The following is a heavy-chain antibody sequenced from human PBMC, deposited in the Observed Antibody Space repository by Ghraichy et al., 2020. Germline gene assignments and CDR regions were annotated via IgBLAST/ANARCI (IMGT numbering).Heavy chain of an antibody. Sequence: SETLSLTCTVSGGSISSSSYYWGWIRQPPGKGLEWIGSIYYSGSTYYNPSLKSRVTISVDTSKNQFSLKLSSVTAADTAVYYCARHPWYDSSGSLPMNWFDPWGQGTLVTVSS. CDR2: IYYSGST. D-gene: IGHD3-22*01. CDR1: GGSISSSSYY. J-gene: IGHJ5*02. V-gene: IGHV4-39*01. CDR3: ARHPWYDSSGSLPMNWFDP.